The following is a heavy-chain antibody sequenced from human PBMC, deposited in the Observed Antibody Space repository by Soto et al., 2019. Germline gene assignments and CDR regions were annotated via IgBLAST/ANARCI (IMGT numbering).Heavy chain of an antibody. CDR2: ISGSGGST. V-gene: IGHV3-23*01. D-gene: IGHD6-19*01. CDR3: ARYFRGSGRYFFDY. J-gene: IGHJ4*02. Sequence: PGGSLRLSCAASGFTFSSYAMSWVRQAPGKGLEWVSAISGSGGSTYYADSVKGRFTISRDNSKNTLYLQMNSLRAEDTAVYYCARYFRGSGRYFFDYWGQGTLVTVSS. CDR1: GFTFSSYA.